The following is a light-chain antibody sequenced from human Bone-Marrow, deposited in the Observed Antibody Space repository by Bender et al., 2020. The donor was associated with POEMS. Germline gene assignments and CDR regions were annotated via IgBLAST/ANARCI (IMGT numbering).Light chain of an antibody. J-gene: IGLJ1*01. CDR3: CSYAGSSTYV. Sequence: QSALTQPRSVSGPPGQSVAISCTGTSSDVGGYNLVSWYQHHPGKAPKILIYEVNQRPSSASGRFSGSKSGNTASLTISGLQAEDEADYHCCSYAGSSTYVFGGGTKVTVL. CDR1: SSDVGGYNL. CDR2: EVN. V-gene: IGLV2-23*02.